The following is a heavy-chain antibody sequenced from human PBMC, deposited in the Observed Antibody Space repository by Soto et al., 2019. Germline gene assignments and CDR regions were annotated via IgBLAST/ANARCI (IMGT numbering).Heavy chain of an antibody. CDR3: AKVDGNISERGYYFDS. J-gene: IGHJ4*02. D-gene: IGHD5-12*01. V-gene: IGHV3-73*01. Sequence: GGSLRLSCAASGFTFRGSAMHWVRQASGKGLEWVGRIRNKANNYATAYAASVKGRFTISRDDSENTAYLQMNSLKTEDTAVYYCAKVDGNISERGYYFDSWGQGTVVTVSA. CDR2: IRNKANNYAT. CDR1: GFTFRGSA.